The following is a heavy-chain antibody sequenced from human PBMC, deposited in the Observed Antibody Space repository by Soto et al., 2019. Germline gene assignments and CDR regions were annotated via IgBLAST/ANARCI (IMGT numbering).Heavy chain of an antibody. CDR2: IYYSGST. J-gene: IGHJ3*02. Sequence: QVQLQESGPGLVKPSQTLSLTCTVSGGSISSGGYYWSWIRQHPGKGLEWIGYIYYSGSTYYNPSLKSXXTXSVXTSKNQFSLKLSSVTAADTAVYYCARGSGSDAFDIWGQGTMVTVSS. CDR3: ARGSGSDAFDI. CDR1: GGSISSGGYY. D-gene: IGHD3-10*01. V-gene: IGHV4-31*03.